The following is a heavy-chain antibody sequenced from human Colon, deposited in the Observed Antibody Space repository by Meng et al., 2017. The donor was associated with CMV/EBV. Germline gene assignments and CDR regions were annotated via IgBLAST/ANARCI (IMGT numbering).Heavy chain of an antibody. CDR3: AKDAHYYDSSGLGGF. V-gene: IGHV3-23*01. D-gene: IGHD3-22*01. CDR2: IRASGGST. CDR1: GFTFSTYA. J-gene: IGHJ4*02. Sequence: ESLQISFAASGFTFSTYAMTWVRQAPGQGLAWVSTIRASGGSTYYADSVKGRFTISRDNSKNTLYLQMNSLRAEDTAVYYCAKDAHYYDSSGLGGFWGQGTLVTVSS.